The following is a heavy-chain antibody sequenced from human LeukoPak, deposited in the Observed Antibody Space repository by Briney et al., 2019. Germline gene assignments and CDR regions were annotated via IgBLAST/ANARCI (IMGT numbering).Heavy chain of an antibody. D-gene: IGHD5-18*01. CDR2: INSDGSST. Sequence: GGSLRLSCAASGFTFSIYWMHWVRQPPGKGLVWVSRINSDGSSTSYADSVEGRFTISRDNAKNTLYLQMNSLRVEDTALYYCARDAPGNTALDYWGQGSLVTVSS. CDR1: GFTFSIYW. CDR3: ARDAPGNTALDY. V-gene: IGHV3-74*01. J-gene: IGHJ4*02.